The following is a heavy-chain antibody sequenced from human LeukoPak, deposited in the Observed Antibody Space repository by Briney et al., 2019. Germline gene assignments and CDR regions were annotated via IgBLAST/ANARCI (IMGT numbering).Heavy chain of an antibody. CDR1: GYTFTSYA. D-gene: IGHD5-18*01. Sequence: ASVKVSCKASGYTFTSYAISWVRQAPGQGLEWMGGIIPIFGTANYAQKFQGRVTMTRDMSTSTVYMELSSLRSEDTAVYYCARGGYGYVARFDYWGQGTLVTVSS. CDR3: ARGGYGYVARFDY. J-gene: IGHJ4*02. V-gene: IGHV1-69*05. CDR2: IIPIFGTA.